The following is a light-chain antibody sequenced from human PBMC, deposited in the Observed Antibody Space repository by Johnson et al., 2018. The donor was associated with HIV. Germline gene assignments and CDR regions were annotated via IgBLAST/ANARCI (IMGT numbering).Light chain of an antibody. CDR2: DNN. CDR3: GTWASSLSANV. J-gene: IGLJ1*01. V-gene: IGLV1-51*01. Sequence: QSVLTQPPSVSEAPGQKVTISCSGGISNIGNNFVSWYQHLPGTAPKLLIYDNNKRPSRIPDRFSASKSGTSATLGITGLQTGDEAHYSCGTWASSLSANVFGTGTKVTVL. CDR1: ISNIGNNF.